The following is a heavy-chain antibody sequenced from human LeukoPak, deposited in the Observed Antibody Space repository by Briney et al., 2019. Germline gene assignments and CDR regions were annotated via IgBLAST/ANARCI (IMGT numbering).Heavy chain of an antibody. D-gene: IGHD3-22*01. J-gene: IGHJ4*02. V-gene: IGHV3-21*01. CDR1: GFTFSSYS. CDR2: ISSSSSYI. Sequence: GGSLRLSCAASGFTFSSYSMNWVRQAPGKGLEWVSSISSSSSYIYYADSVKGRFTISRDNAKNSLYLQMSSLRAEDTAVYYCARVAPRLLQDYWGQGTLVTVSS. CDR3: ARVAPRLLQDY.